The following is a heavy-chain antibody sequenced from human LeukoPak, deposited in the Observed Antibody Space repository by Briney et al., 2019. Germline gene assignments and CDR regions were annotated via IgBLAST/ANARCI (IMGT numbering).Heavy chain of an antibody. J-gene: IGHJ3*02. CDR3: ASSDSSGQTQI. CDR2: INHSGST. CDR1: GGSISSGDYY. V-gene: IGHV4-39*07. D-gene: IGHD3-22*01. Sequence: PSETLSLTCTVSGGSISSGDYYWSWIRQPPGKGLEWIGEINHSGSTNYNPSLKSRVTISVDTSKNQFSLKLSSVTAADTAVYYCASSDSSGQTQIWGQGTMVTVSS.